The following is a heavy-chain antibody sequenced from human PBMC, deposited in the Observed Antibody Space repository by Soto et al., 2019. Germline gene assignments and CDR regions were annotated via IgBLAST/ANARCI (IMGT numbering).Heavy chain of an antibody. V-gene: IGHV2-5*02. Sequence: QFTLKESGPTLVKPTQTLTLTCTFSGFSLSSSGVGVGWIRQPPGKALEWLAVIYWDDDKRYRQSLKSRLTITKATSKNKVVLTMTNMDPVDTATYSCALSVYYDILSGYYRTSVWFDPWGQGTLVTVSS. CDR2: IYWDDDK. J-gene: IGHJ5*02. D-gene: IGHD3-9*01. CDR3: ALSVYYDILSGYYRTSVWFDP. CDR1: GFSLSSSGVG.